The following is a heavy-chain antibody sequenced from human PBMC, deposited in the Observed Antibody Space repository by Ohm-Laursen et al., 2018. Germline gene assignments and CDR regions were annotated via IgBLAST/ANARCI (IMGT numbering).Heavy chain of an antibody. V-gene: IGHV3-48*03. CDR1: GFTFSSYE. D-gene: IGHD3-9*01. Sequence: SLRLSCSASGFTFSSYEMNWVRQAPGKGLEWVSYISSSSSTIYYADSVKGRFTISRDNAKNSLYLQMNSLRAEDTAVYYCARGRLLRYFLGYFDLWGRGTLVTVSS. J-gene: IGHJ2*01. CDR2: ISSSSSTI. CDR3: ARGRLLRYFLGYFDL.